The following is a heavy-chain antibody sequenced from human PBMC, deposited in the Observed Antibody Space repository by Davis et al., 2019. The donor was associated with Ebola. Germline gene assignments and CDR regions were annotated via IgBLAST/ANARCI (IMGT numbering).Heavy chain of an antibody. CDR3: ARVVTMIVVT. V-gene: IGHV3-7*01. J-gene: IGHJ4*02. Sequence: GESLKISCAASGFTLSSYWMSWVRQAPGKGLEWVANIKQDGSEKYYVDSVKGRFTISRDNAKNSLYLQMNSLRAEDTAVYYCARVVTMIVVTWGQGTLVTVSS. CDR1: GFTLSSYW. D-gene: IGHD3-22*01. CDR2: IKQDGSEK.